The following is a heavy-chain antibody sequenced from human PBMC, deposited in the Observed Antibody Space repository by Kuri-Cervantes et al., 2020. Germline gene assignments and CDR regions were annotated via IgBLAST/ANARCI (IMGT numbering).Heavy chain of an antibody. V-gene: IGHV1-46*02. D-gene: IGHD1-7*01. Sequence: ASVKDSCKASGYTFNNNYMRWVRQAPGQGLEWMGIINPSGGSTTYAQKFQGRVTMTSDTSTSTVYMELRSLRSEDTAVYYCARVAIYNWNYAYWFEPWGQGTLVTVSS. CDR2: INPSGGST. CDR3: ARVAIYNWNYAYWFEP. CDR1: GYTFNNNY. J-gene: IGHJ5*02.